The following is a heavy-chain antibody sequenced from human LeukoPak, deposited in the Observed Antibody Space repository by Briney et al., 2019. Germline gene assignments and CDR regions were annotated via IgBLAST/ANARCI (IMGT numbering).Heavy chain of an antibody. J-gene: IGHJ6*03. CDR3: AKSTTLDFYYYYMDV. V-gene: IGHV3-23*01. CDR2: MSGSAGST. D-gene: IGHD1-26*01. Sequence: GGSLRLSCAASGFTFSSYGMSWVRQAPGKGLEWVSGMSGSAGSTSYADSVKGRFTISRDNSKNTLYLQMNSLRAEDTALYYCAKSTTLDFYYYYMDVWGKGTTVTVSS. CDR1: GFTFSSYG.